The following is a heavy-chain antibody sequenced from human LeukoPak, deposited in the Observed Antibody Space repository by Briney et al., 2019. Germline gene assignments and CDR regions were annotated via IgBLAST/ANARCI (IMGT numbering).Heavy chain of an antibody. V-gene: IGHV1-69*13. J-gene: IGHJ6*03. Sequence: GASVKVSCKASGGTFSSYAISWVRQAPGQGLEWMGGIIIIFGTANYAQKFQGRVTITADESTSTAYMELSRLRSEDTAVYYCAREGTMVRGVIIDYYYYMDVWGKGTTVTVSS. D-gene: IGHD3-10*01. CDR3: AREGTMVRGVIIDYYYYMDV. CDR1: GGTFSSYA. CDR2: IIIIFGTA.